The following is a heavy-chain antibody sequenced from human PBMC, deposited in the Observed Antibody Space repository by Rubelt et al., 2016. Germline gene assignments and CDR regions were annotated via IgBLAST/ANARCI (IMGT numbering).Heavy chain of an antibody. V-gene: IGHV4-39*01. J-gene: IGHJ1*01. D-gene: IGHD1-26*01. Sequence: QLQLQESGPGLVKPSETLSLTCTVSGGSISSSSYYWGWIRQPPGKGLEWIGSIYYSGSTYYNPSLKSRVTISVDTSKNQFSLKLSSVTAADTAVYYCASPSIVGGWFQHWGQGTLVTVSS. CDR3: ASPSIVGGWFQH. CDR1: GGSISSSSYY. CDR2: IYYSGST.